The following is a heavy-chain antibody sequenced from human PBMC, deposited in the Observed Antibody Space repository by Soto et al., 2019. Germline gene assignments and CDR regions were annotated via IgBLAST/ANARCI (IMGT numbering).Heavy chain of an antibody. CDR3: ARATVTTPYYFDY. Sequence: PGGSLRLSCAASGFTFSSYWMHWVRQATGKGLEWVSGITSAGGTYYPGSVKGRFTISRDNAKNSFYLQMNSLRAGDTAVYYCARATVTTPYYFDYWGQGALVTVSS. CDR2: ITSAGGT. D-gene: IGHD1-1*01. CDR1: GFTFSSYW. J-gene: IGHJ4*02. V-gene: IGHV3-13*01.